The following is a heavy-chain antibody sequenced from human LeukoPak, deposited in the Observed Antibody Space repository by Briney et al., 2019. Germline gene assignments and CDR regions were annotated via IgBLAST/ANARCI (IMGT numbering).Heavy chain of an antibody. V-gene: IGHV4-59*08. CDR3: AGTLSGSYYYYFDY. J-gene: IGHJ4*02. Sequence: SETLSLTCTVPGGSISSYYWSWIRQPPGKGLEWIGYIYYSGSTNYNPSLKSRVTISVDTSKNQFSLKLSSVTAAGTAVYYCAGTLSGSYYYYFDYWGQGTLVTVSS. CDR2: IYYSGST. D-gene: IGHD3-10*01. CDR1: GGSISSYY.